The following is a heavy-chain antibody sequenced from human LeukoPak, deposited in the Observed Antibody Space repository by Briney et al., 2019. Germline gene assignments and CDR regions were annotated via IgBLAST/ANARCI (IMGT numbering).Heavy chain of an antibody. J-gene: IGHJ4*02. D-gene: IGHD2-2*01. Sequence: PGGSLRLSCAASGFTFCNAWMSWVRQAPGKGLEWVGRIKSKTDGGTTDYAAPVKGRFTISRDDSKNTLYLQMNSLKPEDTAVYYCTTDRGGGYCSSTSCYYYGYFDYWGQGTLVTVSS. V-gene: IGHV3-15*01. CDR2: IKSKTDGGTT. CDR1: GFTFCNAW. CDR3: TTDRGGGYCSSTSCYYYGYFDY.